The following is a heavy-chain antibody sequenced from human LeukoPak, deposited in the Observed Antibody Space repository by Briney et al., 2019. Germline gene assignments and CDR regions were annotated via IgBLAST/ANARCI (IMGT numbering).Heavy chain of an antibody. CDR3: AQTGIAAPGDY. Sequence: SETLSLTCTVSGGSISSSSYYWGWIRQPPGKGLEWIGSIYYSGSTYYNPSLKSRVTISVDTSKNQFSLKLSSVTAADTAVYYCAQTGIAAPGDYWGQGTLVTVSS. CDR1: GGSISSSSYY. V-gene: IGHV4-39*07. D-gene: IGHD6-13*01. J-gene: IGHJ4*02. CDR2: IYYSGST.